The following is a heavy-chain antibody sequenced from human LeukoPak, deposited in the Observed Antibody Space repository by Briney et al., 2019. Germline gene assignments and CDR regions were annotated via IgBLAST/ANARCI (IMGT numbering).Heavy chain of an antibody. V-gene: IGHV3-21*01. CDR3: ARAVVGATNFDY. J-gene: IGHJ4*02. D-gene: IGHD1-26*01. CDR2: ISSSSSYI. CDR1: GFTFSSYS. Sequence: PGGSLRLSCAASGFTFSSYSMNWVRQAPGKGLEWVSSISSSSSYIYYADSVKGRFTISRGNAKNSLYLQMNSLRAEDTAVYYCARAVVGATNFDYWGQGTLVTVSS.